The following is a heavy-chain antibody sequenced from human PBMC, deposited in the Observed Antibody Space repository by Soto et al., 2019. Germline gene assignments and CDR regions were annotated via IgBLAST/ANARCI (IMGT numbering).Heavy chain of an antibody. V-gene: IGHV1-46*01. Sequence: GASVKVSCKASGYTFTSYYMHWVRQAPGQGLEWMGIINPSGGSTSYAQKFQGRVTMTRDTSTSTVYMELSSLRSEDTAVYYCARDRRIQLWHDDYYYYGMDVWGQGTTVTVSS. CDR1: GYTFTSYY. CDR3: ARDRRIQLWHDDYYYYGMDV. D-gene: IGHD5-18*01. CDR2: INPSGGST. J-gene: IGHJ6*02.